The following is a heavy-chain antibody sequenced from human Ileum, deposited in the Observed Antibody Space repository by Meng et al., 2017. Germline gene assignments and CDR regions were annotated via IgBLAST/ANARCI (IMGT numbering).Heavy chain of an antibody. CDR1: GYSFTNYG. CDR2: TSTYNSNR. D-gene: IGHD2-2*01. CDR3: ARGRHCSSTTCYLSDS. V-gene: IGHV1-18*01. J-gene: IGHJ4*02. Sequence: QVHLVQSGPEVRKPGAPVKGSCQASGYSFTNYGINWVRQAPGKGLEWMGWTSTYNSNRNYAQSLQGRVTMTTDTSTTTAYMELRSLTFDDTAVYYCARGRHCSSTTCYLSDSWGQGTLVTVSS.